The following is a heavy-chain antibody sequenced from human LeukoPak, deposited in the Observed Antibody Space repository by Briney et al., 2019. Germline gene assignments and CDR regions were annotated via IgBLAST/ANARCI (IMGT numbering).Heavy chain of an antibody. V-gene: IGHV3-30*18. CDR2: ISYDGTNK. J-gene: IGHJ4*02. Sequence: PGRSLRLSCATSGFIFSHFAMHWVRQAPGKGLEWVALISYDGTNKYYADSVKGRFTISRGNSNNTLYLQMNSLRAEDTAVYYCAKVSTSWDFDYWGQGTLVAVSS. CDR3: AKVSTSWDFDY. D-gene: IGHD6-13*01. CDR1: GFIFSHFA.